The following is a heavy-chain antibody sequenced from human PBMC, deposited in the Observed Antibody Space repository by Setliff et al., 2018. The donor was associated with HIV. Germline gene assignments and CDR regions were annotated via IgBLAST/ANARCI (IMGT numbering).Heavy chain of an antibody. CDR3: ARVGDYGAFDI. Sequence: SETLSLTCAVSGGSISTNYWWSWVRQPPGKGLEWIGRIYSSASTNYNPSLNSRVIISVDTSRNQFSLRLSSVAAAETAMYYCARVGDYGAFDIWGQGTMVTVSS. CDR1: GGSISTNYW. J-gene: IGHJ3*02. V-gene: IGHV4-4*02. CDR2: IYSSAST. D-gene: IGHD4-17*01.